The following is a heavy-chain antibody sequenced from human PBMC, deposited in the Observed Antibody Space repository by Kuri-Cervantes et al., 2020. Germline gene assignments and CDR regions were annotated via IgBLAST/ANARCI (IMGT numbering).Heavy chain of an antibody. V-gene: IGHV3-23*01. CDR1: GFTFGNYA. CDR2: ISASDGAT. CDR3: ARDQGLGSTVYRYFDP. Sequence: GESLKISCAASGFTFGNYAMSWVRQAPGKGLEWVSVISASDGATFYADSVKGRFTISRDNSKNTLYLQMNSLRAEDTAVYYCARDQGLGSTVYRYFDPWGRGTLVTVSS. J-gene: IGHJ2*01. D-gene: IGHD5/OR15-5a*01.